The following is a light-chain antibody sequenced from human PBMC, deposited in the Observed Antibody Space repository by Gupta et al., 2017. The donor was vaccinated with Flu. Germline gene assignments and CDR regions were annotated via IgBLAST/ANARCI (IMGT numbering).Light chain of an antibody. Sequence: EIVLTQSPRTLPLSPGERATLSCRASQSVSNNYLDWYQQKTGQAPRLLIYGTSNRATAIPDRFSGSGYGTDFSLSISRREPEDFAVYYCQHYGSSPPITFGQGTRLEI. V-gene: IGKV3-20*01. CDR2: GTS. CDR1: QSVSNNY. J-gene: IGKJ5*01. CDR3: QHYGSSPPIT.